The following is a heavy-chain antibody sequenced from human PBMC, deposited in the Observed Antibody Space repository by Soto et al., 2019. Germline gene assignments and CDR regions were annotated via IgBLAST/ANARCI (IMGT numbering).Heavy chain of an antibody. CDR3: ARGRGYSDGIDY. CDR1: GYTFTGHY. CDR2: ISSESGGT. D-gene: IGHD2-15*01. Sequence: ASVKVSCKASGYTFTGHYIHWVRQAPEQGPEWMGEISSESGGTRYAQKFQGRVTLTRDTSITTVYMELSNLSPDDTAVYYCARGRGYSDGIDYWGQGTLVTVSS. V-gene: IGHV1-2*02. J-gene: IGHJ4*02.